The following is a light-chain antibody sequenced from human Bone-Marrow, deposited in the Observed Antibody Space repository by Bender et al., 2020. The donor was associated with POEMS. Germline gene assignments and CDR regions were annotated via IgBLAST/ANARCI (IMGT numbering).Light chain of an antibody. CDR1: RSDVGGYNY. V-gene: IGLV2-14*01. J-gene: IGLJ3*02. Sequence: QSALTQPASVSGSPGQSITISCTGTRSDVGGYNYISWYQQHPGTVPKLMIYDVNTRPSGVSNRFSGSKSGNTASLTISGLQAEDEADYYCNSFTSSSTWVFGGGTKLTVL. CDR3: NSFTSSSTWV. CDR2: DVN.